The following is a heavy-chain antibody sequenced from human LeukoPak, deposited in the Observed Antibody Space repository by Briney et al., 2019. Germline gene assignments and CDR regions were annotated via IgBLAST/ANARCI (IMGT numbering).Heavy chain of an antibody. D-gene: IGHD2-8*02. J-gene: IGHJ4*02. Sequence: GGSLRLSCAASGFSFNAYWMAWVRQAAGTGLEWVANINPAGSESFHVDPVKGRFSISRDHARNLVYLQMNSLRAEDTAVYYCATFGLLADLDLWGQGTLVTVSS. CDR2: INPAGSES. CDR3: ATFGLLADLDL. V-gene: IGHV3-7*01. CDR1: GFSFNAYW.